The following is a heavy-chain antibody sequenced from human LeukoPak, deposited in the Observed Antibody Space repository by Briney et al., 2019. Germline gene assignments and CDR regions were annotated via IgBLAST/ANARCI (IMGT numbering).Heavy chain of an antibody. CDR1: GFTFDDYA. CDR2: INSDGSST. Sequence: GGSLRLSCAASGFTFDDYAMHWVRQAPGKGLVWVSRINSDGSSTSYADSVKGRFTISRDNAKNTLYLQMNSLRAEDTAVYYCARDYYGSGTCDYWGQGTLVTVSS. D-gene: IGHD3-10*01. V-gene: IGHV3-74*01. CDR3: ARDYYGSGTCDY. J-gene: IGHJ4*02.